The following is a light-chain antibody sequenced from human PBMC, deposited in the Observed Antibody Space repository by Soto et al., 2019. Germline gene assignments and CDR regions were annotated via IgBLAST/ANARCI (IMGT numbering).Light chain of an antibody. Sequence: SYELTQPLSVSVALGQTARITCGGNNIESKNVHWYQQKPGQAPVLVIYRDINRPSGIPERFSGSNSGNTATLTISRAQAGDEADYYCQVWDSSTYVVFGGGTKLTVL. V-gene: IGLV3-9*01. CDR2: RDI. J-gene: IGLJ2*01. CDR3: QVWDSSTYVV. CDR1: NIESKN.